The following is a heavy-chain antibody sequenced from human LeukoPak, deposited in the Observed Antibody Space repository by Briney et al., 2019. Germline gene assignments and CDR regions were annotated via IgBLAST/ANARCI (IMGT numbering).Heavy chain of an antibody. CDR2: IYYRGST. J-gene: IGHJ4*02. CDR1: RGSINNSSYY. D-gene: IGHD4-17*01. CDR3: ARNDYGDYKFDY. V-gene: IGHV4-39*07. Sequence: SETLSLTCTVSRGSINNSSYYWGWISQPPGKGLEWIGSIYYRGSTYYNPSLKSRVTISVDTSKNQFSLKLSSVTAADTAVYYCARNDYGDYKFDYWGQGTLVTVSS.